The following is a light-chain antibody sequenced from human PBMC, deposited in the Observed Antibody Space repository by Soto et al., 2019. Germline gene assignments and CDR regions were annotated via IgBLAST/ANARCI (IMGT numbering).Light chain of an antibody. V-gene: IGKV3-20*01. CDR1: QSVSNSY. CDR2: GAS. Sequence: ESVLTQSPGTLSLSPGERATLSCRASQSVSNSYLAWYQQKPGQAPRLLIYGASSRATGIPDRFSGSGSGTDFTLTISRLEPEDFAVYYCQQYGDSPAFGQGTKV. J-gene: IGKJ1*01. CDR3: QQYGDSPA.